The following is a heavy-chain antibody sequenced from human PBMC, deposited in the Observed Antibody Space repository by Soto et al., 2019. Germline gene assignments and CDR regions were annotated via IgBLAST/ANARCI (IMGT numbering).Heavy chain of an antibody. CDR1: GYTFTSYA. Sequence: ASVKVSCKASGYTFTSYAMHWVRQAPGQRLEWMGWTNAGNGNTKYSQKFQGRVTTTRDTSASTAYMELSSLRSEDTAVYYCARSYLIAAAGTSSYWFDPWGQRTLVTVSS. CDR3: ARSYLIAAAGTSSYWFDP. V-gene: IGHV1-3*01. J-gene: IGHJ5*02. D-gene: IGHD6-13*01. CDR2: TNAGNGNT.